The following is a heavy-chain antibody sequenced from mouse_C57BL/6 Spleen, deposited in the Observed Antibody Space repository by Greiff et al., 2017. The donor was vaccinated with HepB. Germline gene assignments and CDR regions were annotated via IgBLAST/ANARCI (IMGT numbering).Heavy chain of an antibody. CDR2: IYPRDGRT. CDR3: ARGGDYGNYEVDY. V-gene: IGHV1-85*01. D-gene: IGHD2-1*01. J-gene: IGHJ4*01. Sequence: QVHVKQSGPELVKPGASVKLSCTASGYTFTSYDINWVKQRPGQGLEWIGWIYPRDGRTKYDEKFKGKATLTVDTSSSTAYMELHSLTSEDSAVYCCARGGDYGNYEVDYWGQGTSVTVSS. CDR1: GYTFTSYD.